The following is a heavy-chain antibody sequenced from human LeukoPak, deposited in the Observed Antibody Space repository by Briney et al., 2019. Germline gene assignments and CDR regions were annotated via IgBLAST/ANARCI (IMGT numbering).Heavy chain of an antibody. Sequence: GGSLRLSCAASGFPFSSYWMAWVRQAPGKGLEWVASIKQDGGETFYVDSVKGRFTISRDNAKNSLYFQMNSLRAEDTAVYYCGSSTVHYYNYGMDVWGQGATVTVSS. CDR3: GSSTVHYYNYGMDV. D-gene: IGHD2-21*02. CDR1: GFPFSSYW. CDR2: IKQDGGET. J-gene: IGHJ6*02. V-gene: IGHV3-7*03.